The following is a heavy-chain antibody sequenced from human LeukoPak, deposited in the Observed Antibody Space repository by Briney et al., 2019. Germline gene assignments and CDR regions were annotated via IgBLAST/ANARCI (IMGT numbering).Heavy chain of an antibody. V-gene: IGHV4-39*07. Sequence: PSETLSLTSTVSGGSISSSSYYWGWIRQPPGKGLEWIGSIYYSGSTYYNPSLKSRVTISVDTSKNQSSLKLSSVTAADTAVYYCARETSQKGAHYMDVWGKGTTVTISS. J-gene: IGHJ6*03. CDR2: IYYSGST. D-gene: IGHD3-16*01. CDR3: ARETSQKGAHYMDV. CDR1: GGSISSSSYY.